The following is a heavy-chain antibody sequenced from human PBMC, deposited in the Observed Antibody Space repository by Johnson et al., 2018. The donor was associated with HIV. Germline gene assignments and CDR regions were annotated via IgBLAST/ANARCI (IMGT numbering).Heavy chain of an antibody. CDR3: AREGDVLIWFGEQRTSHAFDI. Sequence: VQLVESGGGVVQPGRSLRLSCAVSGFTFSRYWMTWVRQAPGKGLEWVANIKEDGSQKNYVDSVRGRFTISRDKSNNTLDLQMNSLRAEDTAVYYCAREGDVLIWFGEQRTSHAFDIWGQGTMVTVSS. CDR2: IKEDGSQK. V-gene: IGHV3-7*03. J-gene: IGHJ3*02. D-gene: IGHD3-10*01. CDR1: GFTFSRYW.